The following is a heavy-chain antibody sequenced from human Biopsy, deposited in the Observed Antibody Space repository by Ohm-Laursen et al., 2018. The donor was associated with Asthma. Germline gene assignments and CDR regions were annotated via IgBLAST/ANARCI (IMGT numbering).Heavy chain of an antibody. Sequence: SLRLSCAASGFIFDDYIIHWVRQAPGKGLEWVSHITWDSATTVYADSVKGRFTVSRDNAQKSLFLQMGSLRAEDTAIYYCARVFESSEWGPFYHFGLDVWGQGTTVAVSS. CDR3: ARVFESSEWGPFYHFGLDV. CDR1: GFIFDDYI. D-gene: IGHD6-25*01. J-gene: IGHJ6*02. CDR2: ITWDSATT. V-gene: IGHV3-9*01.